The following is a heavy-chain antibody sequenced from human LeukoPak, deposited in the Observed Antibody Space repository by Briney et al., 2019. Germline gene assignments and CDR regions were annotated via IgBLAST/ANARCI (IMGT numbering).Heavy chain of an antibody. CDR2: IIPILGIA. CDR1: GGTFSSYT. D-gene: IGHD2-2*01. V-gene: IGHV1-69*04. Sequence: SVNVSCKASGGTFSSYTISWVRQAPGQGLEWMGRIIPILGIANYAQKFQGRVTITADKSTSTAYMELSSLRSEDTAVYYCARDSDIVVVPAARPNWFDPWGQGTLVTVSS. J-gene: IGHJ5*02. CDR3: ARDSDIVVVPAARPNWFDP.